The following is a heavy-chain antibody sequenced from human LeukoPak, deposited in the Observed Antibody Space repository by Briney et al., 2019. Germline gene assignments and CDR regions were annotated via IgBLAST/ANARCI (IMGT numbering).Heavy chain of an antibody. J-gene: IGHJ4*02. D-gene: IGHD3-22*01. CDR2: IIPIFGTA. Sequence: SVKVSCKASGGTFISYAISWVRQAPGQGLEWMGGIIPIFGTANYAQKFRGRVTITADESTSTAYMELSSLRSEDTAVYYCARDRVVDYYDSSVVYFDYWGQGTLVTVSS. CDR3: ARDRVVDYYDSSVVYFDY. V-gene: IGHV1-69*13. CDR1: GGTFISYA.